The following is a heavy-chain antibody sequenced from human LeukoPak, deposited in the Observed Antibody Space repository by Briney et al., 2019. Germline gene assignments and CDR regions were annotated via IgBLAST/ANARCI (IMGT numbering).Heavy chain of an antibody. V-gene: IGHV1-69*02. Sequence: GASVKVSCKASGGTFNSYTISWVRQAPGQGLEWMGRIIPVLGIANYAQKFQGRVTITADKSTSTAYMELSSLRSEDTAVYYCASRDIVVVVAATNTFKIWGQGTMVTVSS. J-gene: IGHJ3*02. D-gene: IGHD2-15*01. CDR2: IIPVLGIA. CDR1: GGTFNSYT. CDR3: ASRDIVVVVAATNTFKI.